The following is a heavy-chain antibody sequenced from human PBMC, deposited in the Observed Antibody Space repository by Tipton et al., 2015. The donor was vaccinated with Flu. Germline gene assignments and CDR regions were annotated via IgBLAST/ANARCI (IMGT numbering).Heavy chain of an antibody. Sequence: TLSLTCTVSGASLSTSTLYWGWTRQAPGKGLEWIGFINYNGGTDYNPSLKSRVTISVDTSKNQFSLRLSSATAADTAVYYCARAPYSDYDTSGSSFDYWGQGTLVTVSS. CDR2: INYNGGT. J-gene: IGHJ4*02. CDR1: GASLSTSTLY. D-gene: IGHD3-22*01. V-gene: IGHV4-39*07. CDR3: ARAPYSDYDTSGSSFDY.